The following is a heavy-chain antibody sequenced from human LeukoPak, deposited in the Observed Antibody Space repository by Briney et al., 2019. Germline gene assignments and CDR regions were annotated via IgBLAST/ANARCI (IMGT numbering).Heavy chain of an antibody. D-gene: IGHD3-10*01. CDR1: GGSISSGGYS. J-gene: IGHJ3*02. Sequence: SETLSLTCAVSGGSISSGGYSWSWIRQPPGKGLEWIGYIYHSGSTYYNPSLKSRVTISVDRSKNQFSLKLSSVTAADTAVYYCARALPGYYYGSGSSTPDAFDIWGQGKMGTVSS. CDR2: IYHSGST. CDR3: ARALPGYYYGSGSSTPDAFDI. V-gene: IGHV4-30-2*01.